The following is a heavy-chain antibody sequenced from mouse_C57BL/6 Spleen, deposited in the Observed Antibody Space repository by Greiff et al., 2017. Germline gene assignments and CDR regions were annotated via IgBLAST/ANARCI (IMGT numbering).Heavy chain of an antibody. J-gene: IGHJ2*01. D-gene: IGHD2-2*01. CDR1: GYTFTSYW. V-gene: IGHV1-64*01. CDR2: IHPNSGST. Sequence: QVQLQQPGAELVKPGASVKLSCKASGYTFTSYWMHWVKQRPGQGLEWIGMIHPNSGSTNYNEKFKSKATLTVDKSSSTAYMQLSSLTSEDSAVYYCAREENGYLGYFDYWGQGTTLTVSS. CDR3: AREENGYLGYFDY.